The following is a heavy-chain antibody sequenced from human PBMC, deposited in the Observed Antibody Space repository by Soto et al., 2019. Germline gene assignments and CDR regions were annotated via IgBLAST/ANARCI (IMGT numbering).Heavy chain of an antibody. J-gene: IGHJ5*02. CDR1: GYTFTSYG. D-gene: IGHD1-7*01. Sequence: ASVKVSCKASGYTFTSYGISWVRQAPGQGLEWMGWISAYNGNTNYAQKLQGRVTMTTDTSTSTAYMELRSLRSDDTAVYYCARGLELELEFDWLDPWGQGTLVTVSS. V-gene: IGHV1-18*01. CDR3: ARGLELELEFDWLDP. CDR2: ISAYNGNT.